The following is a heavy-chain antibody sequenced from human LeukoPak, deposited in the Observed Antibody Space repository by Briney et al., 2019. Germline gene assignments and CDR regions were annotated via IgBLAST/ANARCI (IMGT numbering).Heavy chain of an antibody. J-gene: IGHJ4*02. CDR1: GFTFSSYE. Sequence: GGSLRLSCAASGFTFSSYEMNWVRQAPGKGLEWVSYISSSGSTTHYADSVKGRFTISRDNAKKSLYLQMNSQRAEDTAVYYCARDNYDSSGYYFDWGQGTLVTVSS. V-gene: IGHV3-48*03. CDR3: ARDNYDSSGYYFD. D-gene: IGHD3-22*01. CDR2: ISSSGSTT.